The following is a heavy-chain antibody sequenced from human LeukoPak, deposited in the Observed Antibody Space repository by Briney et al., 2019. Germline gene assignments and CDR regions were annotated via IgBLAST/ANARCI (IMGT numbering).Heavy chain of an antibody. D-gene: IGHD3-22*01. Sequence: GGSLRLSCSASGFTFSSYAMHWVRQAPGKGLEYVSAISSNGGSTYYADSVKGKFTISRDNSKNTLYLQMSSLRAEDAAVYYCVKSSDSSGYYYMSYWGQGTLVTVSS. CDR2: ISSNGGST. V-gene: IGHV3-64D*09. J-gene: IGHJ4*02. CDR1: GFTFSSYA. CDR3: VKSSDSSGYYYMSY.